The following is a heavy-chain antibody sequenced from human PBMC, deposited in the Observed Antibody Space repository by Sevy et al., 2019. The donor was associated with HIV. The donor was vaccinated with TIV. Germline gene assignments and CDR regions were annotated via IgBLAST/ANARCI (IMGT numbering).Heavy chain of an antibody. J-gene: IGHJ6*02. D-gene: IGHD3-3*01. CDR2: IYYSGST. V-gene: IGHV4-59*01. Sequence: SETLSLTCTVSGGSISSYYWSWIRQPPGKGLEWIGYIYYSGSTNYNPSLKSRVTISVDTSKNQFSLMLSSVTAADTAVYYCARVEDGMDVWGQGTTVTVSS. CDR3: ARVEDGMDV. CDR1: GGSISSYY.